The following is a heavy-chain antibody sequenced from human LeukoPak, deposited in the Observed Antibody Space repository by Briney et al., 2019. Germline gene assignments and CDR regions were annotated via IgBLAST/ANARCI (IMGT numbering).Heavy chain of an antibody. Sequence: ASVKVSCKASGYTFTDYYLHWVRQAPGQGLEWMGWINPNSGGTNYAQKFQGRVTMTRDTSISTAYMELRRLRSDDTALYYCARALYNSGWNRPHDYWGQGTLVTVSS. D-gene: IGHD6-19*01. CDR3: ARALYNSGWNRPHDY. CDR2: INPNSGGT. J-gene: IGHJ4*02. V-gene: IGHV1-2*02. CDR1: GYTFTDYY.